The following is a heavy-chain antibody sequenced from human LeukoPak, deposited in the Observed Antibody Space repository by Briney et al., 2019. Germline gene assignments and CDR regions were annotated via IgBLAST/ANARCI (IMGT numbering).Heavy chain of an antibody. CDR3: ARDTAMVSFDY. J-gene: IGHJ4*02. CDR1: GFTFSSYS. Sequence: GGSLRLSCAASGFTFSSYSMNWVRQAPGKGLEWVSYISSSSSTIYYADSVKGRFTISRDNAKNSLYLQMNSLRAEDTAVYYCARDTAMVSFDYWGQGTLVTVSS. D-gene: IGHD5-18*01. CDR2: ISSSSSTI. V-gene: IGHV3-48*04.